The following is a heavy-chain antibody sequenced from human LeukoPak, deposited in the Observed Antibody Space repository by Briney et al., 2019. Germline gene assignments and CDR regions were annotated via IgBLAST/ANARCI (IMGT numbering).Heavy chain of an antibody. V-gene: IGHV1-2*02. CDR3: ARNYGDYVARSYYYMDV. J-gene: IGHJ6*03. D-gene: IGHD4-17*01. Sequence: GASVKVSCKASGYTFTGYYMHWVRQAPGQGLEWMGWINPNSGGTNYAQKFQGRVTMTRDTSISTAYMELSRLRSDDTAVYYCARNYGDYVARSYYYMDVWGKGTTVTVSS. CDR2: INPNSGGT. CDR1: GYTFTGYY.